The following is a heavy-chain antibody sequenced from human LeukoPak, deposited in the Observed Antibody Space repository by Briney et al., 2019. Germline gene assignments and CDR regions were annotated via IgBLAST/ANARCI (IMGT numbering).Heavy chain of an antibody. J-gene: IGHJ4*02. CDR1: GFTFSSYG. D-gene: IGHD2-2*01. V-gene: IGHV3-23*01. CDR2: ISGSGGST. Sequence: GGSLRLSCAASGFTFSSYGMHWVRQAPGKGLEWVSAISGSGGSTYYADSVKGRFTISRDNSKNTLYLQMNSLRAEDTAVYYCAKNNRYCSSTSCYPVHYFDYWGQGTLVTVSS. CDR3: AKNNRYCSSTSCYPVHYFDY.